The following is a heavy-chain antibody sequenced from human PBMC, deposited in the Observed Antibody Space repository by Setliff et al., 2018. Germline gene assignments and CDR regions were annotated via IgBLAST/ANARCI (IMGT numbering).Heavy chain of an antibody. Sequence: GSLRLSCAASGFTFSHFAVTWVRQSPGRGLEWVASIGAGGGTYFADSVKGRFTISRDNSKNTLYLQMNSLRAEDTAIYYCAKVLAIFGVVTDIGFYFDYWGQGSLVTVSS. CDR3: AKVLAIFGVVTDIGFYFDY. CDR2: IGAGGGT. CDR1: GFTFSHFA. D-gene: IGHD3-3*01. J-gene: IGHJ4*02. V-gene: IGHV3-23*01.